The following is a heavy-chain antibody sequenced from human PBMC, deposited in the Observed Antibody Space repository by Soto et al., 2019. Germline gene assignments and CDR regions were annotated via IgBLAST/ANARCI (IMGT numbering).Heavy chain of an antibody. J-gene: IGHJ4*02. CDR1: GGSFSGYY. CDR2: INHSGST. Sequence: QVQLQQWGAGLLKPSETLSLTCAVYGGSFSGYYWSWIRQPPGKGLEWIGEINHSGSTNYNPSLKSRVTISVDTSKNQFPLKLSSVTAADTAVYYCASGYSYGQNQIGYWGQGTLVTVSS. CDR3: ASGYSYGQNQIGY. D-gene: IGHD5-18*01. V-gene: IGHV4-34*01.